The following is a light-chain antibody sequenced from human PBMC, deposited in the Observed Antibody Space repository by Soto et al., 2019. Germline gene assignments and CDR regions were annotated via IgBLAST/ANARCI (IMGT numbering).Light chain of an antibody. CDR1: SSDVGGYNY. Sequence: QSVLTQPASVSGSPGQSITISCTGTSSDVGGYNYVSWYQQHPGKAPKLMSYDVSNRPSGVSNRFSGSKSGNTASLTISGLQAEDGADYYCSSYTSSSTGVFGGGTKLTVL. V-gene: IGLV2-14*01. CDR2: DVS. J-gene: IGLJ2*01. CDR3: SSYTSSSTGV.